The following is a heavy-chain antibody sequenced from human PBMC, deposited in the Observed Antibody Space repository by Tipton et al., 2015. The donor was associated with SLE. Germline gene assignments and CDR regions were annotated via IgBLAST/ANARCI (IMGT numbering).Heavy chain of an antibody. Sequence: TLSLTCTVSGGSISSYYWSWIRQPPGKGPEWIGYMYYSGSTNYNPSLKSRVTISVDTSKNQFSLKLSSVTAADTAVYYCARVTRGGASRAWFDPWGQGTLVTVSS. CDR1: GGSISSYY. D-gene: IGHD4-11*01. CDR3: ARVTRGGASRAWFDP. J-gene: IGHJ5*02. V-gene: IGHV4-59*12. CDR2: MYYSGST.